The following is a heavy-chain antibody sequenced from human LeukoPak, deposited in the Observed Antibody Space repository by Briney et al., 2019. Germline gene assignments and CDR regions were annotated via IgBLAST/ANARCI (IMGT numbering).Heavy chain of an antibody. CDR2: ISSSSNYT. J-gene: IGHJ4*02. CDR1: GFTFSSYS. Sequence: GGSLRLSCAASGFTFSSYSMNWVRQAPGKGLEWVSSISSSSNYTYYADSVKGRFTISRDNAKNSLYLQMNSLRAEDTAVYYCARDYYGPVQNWGQGTLVTVSS. CDR3: ARDYYGPVQN. D-gene: IGHD3-10*01. V-gene: IGHV3-21*01.